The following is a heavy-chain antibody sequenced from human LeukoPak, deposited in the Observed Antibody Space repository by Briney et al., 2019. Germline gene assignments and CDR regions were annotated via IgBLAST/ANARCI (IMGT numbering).Heavy chain of an antibody. V-gene: IGHV3-15*01. CDR2: IKSKTDGGTT. J-gene: IGHJ4*02. CDR1: GFTFSNAW. CDR3: ATEIYCSGGSCRNFDY. Sequence: PGGSLRLSCAASGFTFSNAWMSWVRQAPGKGLEWVGRIKSKTDGGTTDYAAPVKGRFTISRDDSKNTLYLQMNSLKTEDTAVYYCATEIYCSGGSCRNFDYWGQGTLVTVSS. D-gene: IGHD2-15*01.